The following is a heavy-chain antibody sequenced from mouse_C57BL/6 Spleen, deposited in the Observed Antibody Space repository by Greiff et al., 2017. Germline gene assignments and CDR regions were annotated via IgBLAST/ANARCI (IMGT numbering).Heavy chain of an antibody. CDR3: ARWGPHSMDY. V-gene: IGHV1-55*01. D-gene: IGHD3-3*01. Sequence: QVQLQQPGAELVKPGASVKMSCKASGYTFTSYWITWVKQRPGQGLEWIGDIYPGSGSTNYNEKFKSKATLTVDTSSSAAFMQLSSLTSEDSAVYYCARWGPHSMDYWGQGTSVTVSS. CDR1: GYTFTSYW. J-gene: IGHJ4*01. CDR2: IYPGSGST.